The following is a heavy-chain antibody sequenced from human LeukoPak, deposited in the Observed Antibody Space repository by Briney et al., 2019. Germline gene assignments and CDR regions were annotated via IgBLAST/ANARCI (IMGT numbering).Heavy chain of an antibody. V-gene: IGHV4-34*01. CDR3: ARLTTLIRYSGSYAYFDY. CDR2: INHSGST. J-gene: IGHJ4*02. CDR1: GLSFSGYY. Sequence: SETLSLTCAVYGLSFSGYYWSWIRQPPGKGLEWIGEINHSGSTNYNPSLKSRVTISVDTSKNQFSLKLSSVTAADTAVYYCARLTTLIRYSGSYAYFDYWGQGTLVTVSS. D-gene: IGHD1-26*01.